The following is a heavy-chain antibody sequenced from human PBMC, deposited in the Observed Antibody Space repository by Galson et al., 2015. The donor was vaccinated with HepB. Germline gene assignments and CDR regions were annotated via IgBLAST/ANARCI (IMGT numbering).Heavy chain of an antibody. V-gene: IGHV3-66*01. J-gene: IGHJ4*02. CDR3: TRAQPTYMLAFDH. CDR1: GFTVSSNF. D-gene: IGHD3-10*02. CDR2: IYRGGST. Sequence: SLRLSCAVSGFTVSSNFMTWVRQAPGKGLEWVSFIYRGGSTIYAGSVKGRFTISRDNSKNTLYLQMDSLRAQDTAVYYCTRAQPTYMLAFDHWGQGILVTVSS.